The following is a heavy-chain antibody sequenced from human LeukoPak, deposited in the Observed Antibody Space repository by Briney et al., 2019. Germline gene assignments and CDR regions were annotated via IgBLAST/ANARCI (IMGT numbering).Heavy chain of an antibody. J-gene: IGHJ4*02. D-gene: IGHD5-24*01. CDR1: GFIFSSHW. Sequence: PGGPLRLSCAASGFIFSSHWMTWVRQAPGKRLELVSLIYSSGETYYADSVKGRFTISRDTSKNTLYLQMNSLRADDAAMYYCTRDGYNYFDSWGQGTLVTVSS. V-gene: IGHV3-53*01. CDR3: TRDGYNYFDS. CDR2: IYSSGET.